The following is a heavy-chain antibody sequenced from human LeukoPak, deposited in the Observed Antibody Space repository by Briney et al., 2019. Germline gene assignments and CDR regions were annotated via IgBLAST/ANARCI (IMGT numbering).Heavy chain of an antibody. CDR3: ARGPPDGYDIFTGYYKTYYFDY. D-gene: IGHD3-9*01. CDR2: IYYSGST. CDR1: GGSISSSSYY. V-gene: IGHV4-39*07. Sequence: SETLSLTCTVSGGSISSSSYYWGWIRQPPGKGLEWIGSIYYSGSTYYNPSLKSRVTISVDTSKNQFSLKLSSVTAADTAVYYCARGPPDGYDIFTGYYKTYYFDYWGQGTLVTVSS. J-gene: IGHJ4*02.